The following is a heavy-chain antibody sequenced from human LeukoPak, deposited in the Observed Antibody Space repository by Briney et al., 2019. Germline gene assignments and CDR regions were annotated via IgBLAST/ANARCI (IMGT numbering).Heavy chain of an antibody. CDR2: IYYSGST. D-gene: IGHD2-2*01. CDR3: ARGPLGVVVPAANPYYYYMDV. Sequence: PSETLSLTCTVSGGSISSYYWSWIRQPPGKGLEWIGYIYYSGSTNYNPSLKSRVTISVDTSKNQFSLKLSSVTAADTAVYYCARGPLGVVVPAANPYYYYMDVWGKGTTVTVSS. CDR1: GGSISSYY. J-gene: IGHJ6*03. V-gene: IGHV4-59*01.